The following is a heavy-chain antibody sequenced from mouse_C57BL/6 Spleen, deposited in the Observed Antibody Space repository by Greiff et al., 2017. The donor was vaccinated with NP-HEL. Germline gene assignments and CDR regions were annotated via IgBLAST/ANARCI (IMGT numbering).Heavy chain of an antibody. CDR2: IYPGSGNT. V-gene: IGHV1-76*01. Sequence: QVHVKQSGAELVRPGASVKLSCKASGYTFTDYYINWVKQRPGQGLEWIARIYPGSGNTYYNEKFKGKATLTAEKSSSTAYMQLSSLTSEDSAVYFCARGGVPGWFAYGGQGTLVTVSA. CDR1: GYTFTDYY. CDR3: ARGGVPGWFAY. J-gene: IGHJ3*01.